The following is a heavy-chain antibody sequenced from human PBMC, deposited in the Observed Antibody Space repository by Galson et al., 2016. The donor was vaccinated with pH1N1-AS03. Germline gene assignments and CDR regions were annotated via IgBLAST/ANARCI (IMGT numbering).Heavy chain of an antibody. J-gene: IGHJ3*02. CDR1: GFVFDKAW. CDR3: TSLHGSNYGANPSPAFDI. Sequence: SLRLSCAASGFVFDKAWMSWVCQAPGKGLEWLGRIKTTADGGTADYAGPVKDRFIISRDDSQNTVSLQMNGLRSEDTGVYYCTSLHGSNYGANPSPAFDIWGRGTMVTVSS. V-gene: IGHV3-15*01. CDR2: IKTTADGGTA. D-gene: IGHD4-23*01.